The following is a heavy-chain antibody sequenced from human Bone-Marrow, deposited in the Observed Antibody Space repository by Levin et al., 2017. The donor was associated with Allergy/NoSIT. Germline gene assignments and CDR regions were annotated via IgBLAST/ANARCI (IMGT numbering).Heavy chain of an antibody. CDR2: ISYPGNT. J-gene: IGHJ5*02. CDR3: ARGNFGSGSSLSP. D-gene: IGHD3-10*01. Sequence: PSETLSLTCSVSGASIRGGGFFWAWIRQVPQKGPEWIGSISYPGNTYYNPSLRGRVTISEDTSKNHFSLELNSVTAADSAGYYCARGNFGSGSSLSPWGQGILVTVSS. V-gene: IGHV4-39*02. CDR1: GASIRGGGFF.